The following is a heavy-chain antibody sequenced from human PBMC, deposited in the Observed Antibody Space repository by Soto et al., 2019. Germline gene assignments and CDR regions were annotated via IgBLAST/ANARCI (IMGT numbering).Heavy chain of an antibody. D-gene: IGHD6-13*01. V-gene: IGHV4-4*02. CDR3: ARAQSSSWYNYGMDV. Sequence: SETLSLTCAVSGGSISRSNWWSWVRQPPGKGLEWIGEIYHSGSTNYNPSLKSRVTISVDKSKNQFSLKLSSVTAADTAVYYCARAQSSSWYNYGMDVWGQGTTVTVSS. CDR1: GGSISRSNW. CDR2: IYHSGST. J-gene: IGHJ6*02.